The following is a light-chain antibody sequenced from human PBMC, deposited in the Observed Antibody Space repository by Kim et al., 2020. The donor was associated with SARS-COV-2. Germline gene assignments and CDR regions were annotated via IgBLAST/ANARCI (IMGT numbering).Light chain of an antibody. CDR3: QQFGGSPPIT. J-gene: IGKJ5*01. V-gene: IGKV3-20*01. Sequence: TGDTDTVACRASESVDSSKLAWYQQKPGQAPRLLIFGASRRATGIPDRFSGSGSGTDFTLTISRLEPEDFAVYYCQQFGGSPPITFGQGTRLEIK. CDR2: GAS. CDR1: ESVDSSK.